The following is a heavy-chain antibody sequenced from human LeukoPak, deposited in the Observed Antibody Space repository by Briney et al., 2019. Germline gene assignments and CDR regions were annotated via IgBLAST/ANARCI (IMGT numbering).Heavy chain of an antibody. D-gene: IGHD6-13*01. V-gene: IGHV4-59*12. CDR2: IYYSGRT. CDR3: ARVAYSSPFCLLGKFDP. Sequence: PSETLSLTCNVSGGSISSYYWSWIPQHPGKGLVWIGYIYYSGRTYYNPSLKSRVTISVDTSKNQFSLKLSSVTAAGTAVYYCARVAYSSPFCLLGKFDPWGQGTLVTVSS. J-gene: IGHJ5*02. CDR1: GGSISSYY.